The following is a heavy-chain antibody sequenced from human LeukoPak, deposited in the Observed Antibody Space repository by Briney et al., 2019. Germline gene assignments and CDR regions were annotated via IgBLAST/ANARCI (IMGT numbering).Heavy chain of an antibody. V-gene: IGHV3-30*18. Sequence: GVSLRLSCAASGFTFSSYGMHWVRQAPGKGLEWVAVISYDGSNKYYADSVKGRFTISRDNSKNTLYLQMNSLRAEDTAVYYCAKDCPGDGFDYWGQGTLVTVSS. CDR2: ISYDGSNK. CDR3: AKDCPGDGFDY. D-gene: IGHD2-21*02. CDR1: GFTFSSYG. J-gene: IGHJ4*02.